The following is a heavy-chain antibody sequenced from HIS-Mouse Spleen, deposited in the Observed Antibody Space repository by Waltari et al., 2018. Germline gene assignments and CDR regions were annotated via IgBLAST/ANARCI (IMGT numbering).Heavy chain of an antibody. CDR1: GGSFSGYY. D-gene: IGHD4-17*01. J-gene: IGHJ4*02. V-gene: IGHV4-34*01. CDR3: ARGATTVTYYFDY. Sequence: QVQLQQWGAGLLKPSETLSLTCAVYGGSFSGYYWLRIRQPPGKGLEWIGEINHSGSTNYNPSLKSRVTISVDTSKNQFSLKLSSVTAADTAVYYCARGATTVTYYFDYWGQGTLVTVSS. CDR2: INHSGST.